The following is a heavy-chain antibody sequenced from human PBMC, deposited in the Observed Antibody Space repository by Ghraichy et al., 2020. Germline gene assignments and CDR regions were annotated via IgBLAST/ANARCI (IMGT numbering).Heavy chain of an antibody. J-gene: IGHJ4*02. V-gene: IGHV4-39*01. D-gene: IGHD5-18*01. CDR3: ARAVDTARVTDSEGYLDY. CDR2: IYYSGST. Sequence: SETLSLTCTVSGGSISSSSYYWGWIRQPPGKGLEWIGSIYYSGSTYYNPSLKSRVTISVDTSKNQFSLKLSSVTAADTAVYYCARAVDTARVTDSEGYLDYWGQGTLVTVSS. CDR1: GGSISSSSYY.